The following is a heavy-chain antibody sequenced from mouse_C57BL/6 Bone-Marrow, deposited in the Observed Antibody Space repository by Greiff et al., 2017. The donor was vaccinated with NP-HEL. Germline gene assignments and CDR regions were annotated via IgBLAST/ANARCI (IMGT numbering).Heavy chain of an antibody. CDR3: TRRDYYGSSYRDD. D-gene: IGHD1-1*01. CDR2: IRNKANNHAT. CDR1: GFTFSDAW. V-gene: IGHV6-6*01. Sequence: EVKLQESGGGLVQPGGSMKLSCAASGFTFSDAWMDWVRQSPEKGLEWVAEIRNKANNHATYYAESVKGRFTISRDDSKSSVYLQMNSLRAEDTGIYYCTRRDYYGSSYRDDWGQGTTLTVSS. J-gene: IGHJ2*01.